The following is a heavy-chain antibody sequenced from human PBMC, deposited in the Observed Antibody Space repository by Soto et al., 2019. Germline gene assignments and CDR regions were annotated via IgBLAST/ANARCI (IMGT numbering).Heavy chain of an antibody. CDR2: IYYSGST. Sequence: QVQLQESGPGLAKPSQTLSLTCNVSNGSISSSGYYWSWIRQHPGQGLEWIGYIYYSGSTYYNPSLKRRVTISVDTSKNQFSRKLGSVTAADTAIYYCAGGSSKSWLDPWGQVTLVTVSS. V-gene: IGHV4-31*03. D-gene: IGHD6-6*01. CDR1: NGSISSSGYY. CDR3: AGGSSKSWLDP. J-gene: IGHJ5*02.